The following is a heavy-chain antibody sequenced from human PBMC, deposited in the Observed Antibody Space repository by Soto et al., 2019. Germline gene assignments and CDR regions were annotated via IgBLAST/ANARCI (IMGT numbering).Heavy chain of an antibody. Sequence: PGGSLRLSCAASGFTFSSYAMGWVRQAPGKGLEWVSAISGSGGSTYYADSVKGRFTISRDNSRNTLYLQMNSLRAEDTAVYYCAKDLRRAAAETLWYYYHGMDVWGQGTTVTVSS. CDR1: GFTFSSYA. D-gene: IGHD6-13*01. J-gene: IGHJ6*02. CDR2: ISGSGGST. V-gene: IGHV3-23*01. CDR3: AKDLRRAAAETLWYYYHGMDV.